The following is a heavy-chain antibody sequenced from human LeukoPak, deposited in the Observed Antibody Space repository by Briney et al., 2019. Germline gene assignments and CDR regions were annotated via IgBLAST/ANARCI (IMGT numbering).Heavy chain of an antibody. D-gene: IGHD6-13*01. J-gene: IGHJ4*02. V-gene: IGHV4-4*09. CDR2: IYTSGST. CDR1: GGSISSYC. Sequence: SETLSLTCTVSGGSISSYCWSWIRKPPGKGLEWIGYIYTSGSTNHNPSLKSRVTMSVDMSKNQVSLKLSSATAADTAVYYCAGLPKYSRSWYFDSWGQGTLVSVSS. CDR3: AGLPKYSRSWYFDS.